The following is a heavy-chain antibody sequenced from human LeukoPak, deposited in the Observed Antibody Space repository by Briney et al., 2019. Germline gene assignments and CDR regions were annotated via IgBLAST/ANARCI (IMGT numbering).Heavy chain of an antibody. J-gene: IGHJ5*02. V-gene: IGHV3-48*01. CDR3: ARGRPFDP. CDR1: GFTFSSYS. CDR2: ISSSSSTI. Sequence: GGSLRLSCAASGFTFSSYSMNWVRQAPGKGLEWVSYISSSSSTIYYAGSVKGRFTISRDNAKNSLYLQMNSLRAEDTAVYCCARGRPFDPWGQGTLVTVSS.